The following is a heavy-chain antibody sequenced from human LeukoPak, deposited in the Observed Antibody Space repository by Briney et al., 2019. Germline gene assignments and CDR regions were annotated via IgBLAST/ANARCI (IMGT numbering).Heavy chain of an antibody. J-gene: IGHJ4*02. D-gene: IGHD5-12*01. Sequence: GGSLRLSCAASGFTFSSYSMNWVRQAPGEGLEWVSSISSSSSYIYYADSVKGRFTISRDNAKNSLYLQMNSLRAEDTAVYYCARDSMVVTKGDYWGQGTLVTVSS. CDR2: ISSSSSYI. CDR1: GFTFSSYS. CDR3: ARDSMVVTKGDY. V-gene: IGHV3-21*01.